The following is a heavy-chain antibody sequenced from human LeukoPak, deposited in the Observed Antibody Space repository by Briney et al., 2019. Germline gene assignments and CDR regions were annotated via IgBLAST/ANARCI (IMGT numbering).Heavy chain of an antibody. V-gene: IGHV3-13*01. CDR1: GFTFSDYD. Sequence: GGSLRLSCAASGFTFSDYDMHWVRQATGKGLELVSAIGTAGDTYYTGSVKGRFTISRENAKNSLYLQMNSLRAGDTAVYYCARVAKERVGGVYYFDYWGQGTLVTVSS. CDR2: IGTAGDT. CDR3: ARVAKERVGGVYYFDY. J-gene: IGHJ4*02. D-gene: IGHD1-1*01.